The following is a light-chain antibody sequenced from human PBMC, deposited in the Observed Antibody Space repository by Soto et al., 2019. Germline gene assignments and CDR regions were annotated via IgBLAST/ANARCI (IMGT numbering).Light chain of an antibody. CDR1: SGHNTYI. Sequence: QLVLTQSSSASASLESSVKLTCILSSGHNTYIIAWHQQQPGKAPRFLMTLDRSGSYNRGSGVPDRFSGSSSGADRYLTISNLQFEDEGDYYCETWYSNTHKVFGGGTKLTVL. CDR3: ETWYSNTHKV. CDR2: LDRSGSY. J-gene: IGLJ3*02. V-gene: IGLV4-60*02.